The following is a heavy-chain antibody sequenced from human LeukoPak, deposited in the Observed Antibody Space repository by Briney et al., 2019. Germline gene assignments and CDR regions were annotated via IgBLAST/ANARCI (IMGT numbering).Heavy chain of an antibody. V-gene: IGHV3-23*01. CDR2: ISGSGGST. CDR1: GVTFSSYA. J-gene: IGHJ4*02. D-gene: IGHD3-10*01. CDR3: AKDPTSGSYYSHFDY. Sequence: GGSLRLSCAASGVTFSSYAMSWVRQAPGKGLEWVSAISGSGGSTYYADSVKGRFTISRHNSKNTLYLQINSLRAEDTAVYYCAKDPTSGSYYSHFDYWGQGTLVTVSP.